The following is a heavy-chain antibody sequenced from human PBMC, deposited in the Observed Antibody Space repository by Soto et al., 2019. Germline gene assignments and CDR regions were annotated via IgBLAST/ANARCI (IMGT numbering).Heavy chain of an antibody. J-gene: IGHJ5*02. V-gene: IGHV1-8*01. CDR1: GKTFTTYD. D-gene: IGHD2-2*01. CDR2: MNPTTTNT. CDR3: VRGGFLSHDHVIIAPATLGFDP. Sequence: ASVKVSCKASGKTFTTYDTNGVGQALGQGLEGMGWMNPTTTNTGYAEKFQGRVTMTRDTSISTAYMELSSLRYDDTAVYYCVRGGFLSHDHVIIAPATLGFDPWGQGTLVTVSS.